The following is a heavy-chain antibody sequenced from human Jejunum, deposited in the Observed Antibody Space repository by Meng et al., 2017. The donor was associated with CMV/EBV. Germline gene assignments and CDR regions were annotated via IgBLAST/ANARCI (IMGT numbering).Heavy chain of an antibody. Sequence: EYTFTGYCMHWVRQAPGQGLEWMRWINPNTGGTNSAQKFQGRVAMTRDTSINTAYMELTRLRSDDTAVYYCAKDGGSYLDYYFDYWGQGTLVTVSS. CDR3: AKDGGSYLDYYFDY. J-gene: IGHJ4*02. CDR2: INPNTGGT. CDR1: EYTFTGYC. D-gene: IGHD1-26*01. V-gene: IGHV1-2*02.